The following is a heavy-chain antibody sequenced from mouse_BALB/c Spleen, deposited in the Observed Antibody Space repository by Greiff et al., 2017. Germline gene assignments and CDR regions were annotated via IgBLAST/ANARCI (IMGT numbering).Heavy chain of an antibody. CDR3: AREGSSRYYFDY. J-gene: IGHJ2*01. Sequence: QVQLQQSGPELVKPGASVKMSCKASGYTFTSYYIHWVKQRPGQGLEWIGWIYPGDGSTKYNEKFKGKTTLTADKSSSTAYMLLSSLTSEDSAIYFCAREGSSRYYFDYWGQGTTLTVSS. CDR2: IYPGDGST. CDR1: GYTFTSYY. V-gene: IGHV1S56*01. D-gene: IGHD1-1*01.